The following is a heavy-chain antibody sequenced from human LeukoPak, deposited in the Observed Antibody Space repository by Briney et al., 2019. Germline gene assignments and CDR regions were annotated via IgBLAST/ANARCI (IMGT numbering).Heavy chain of an antibody. V-gene: IGHV4-38-2*02. J-gene: IGHJ5*02. CDR3: ARDPFNYYDSSGEDT. CDR1: GYSISSGYY. CDR2: IYHSGST. Sequence: SETLSLTCTVSGYSISSGYYWGWIRQPPGKGLEWIGSIYHSGSTYYNPSLKSRVTISVDTSKSQFSLKLSSVTAADTAVYYCARDPFNYYDSSGEDTWGQGTLVTVSS. D-gene: IGHD3-22*01.